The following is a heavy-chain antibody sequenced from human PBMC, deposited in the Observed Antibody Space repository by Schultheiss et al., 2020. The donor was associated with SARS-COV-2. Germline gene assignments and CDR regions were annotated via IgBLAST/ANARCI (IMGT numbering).Heavy chain of an antibody. CDR2: INPSGGST. V-gene: IGHV1-46*01. Sequence: ASVKVSCKASGYTFTSYDINWVRQAPGQGLEWMGIINPSGGSTSYAQKFQGRVTMTRDTSISTAYMELSRLRSDDTAVYYCARGLTGTTTRDYWGQGTLVTVSS. J-gene: IGHJ4*02. CDR3: ARGLTGTTTRDY. D-gene: IGHD1-7*01. CDR1: GYTFTSYD.